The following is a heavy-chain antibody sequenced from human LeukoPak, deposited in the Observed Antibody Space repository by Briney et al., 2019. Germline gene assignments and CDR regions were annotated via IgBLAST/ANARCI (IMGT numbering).Heavy chain of an antibody. Sequence: GGSLRLSCAASGFTVSSNYMSWVRQAPGKGLEWVSVIYSDDNTYYADSVKGRCTISRDNSKNTLYLQMNSLRAEDTAVYYCAREGVGALESYYFDYWGQGTLVTVSS. J-gene: IGHJ4*02. CDR3: AREGVGALESYYFDY. V-gene: IGHV3-53*01. CDR2: IYSDDNT. D-gene: IGHD1-26*01. CDR1: GFTVSSNY.